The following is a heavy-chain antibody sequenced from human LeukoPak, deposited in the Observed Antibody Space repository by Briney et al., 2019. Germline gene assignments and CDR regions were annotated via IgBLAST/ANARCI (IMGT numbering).Heavy chain of an antibody. CDR3: AKDDSGYSPYYFDY. D-gene: IGHD3-22*01. V-gene: IGHV3-30*02. CDR2: IRYDGSNK. Sequence: PGGSLRLSCAASGFTFSSYGMHWVRQAPGKGLKWVAFIRYDGSNKYYADSVKGRFAISRDNSKNTLYLQMNSLRAEDTAVYYCAKDDSGYSPYYFDYWGQGTLVTVSS. CDR1: GFTFSSYG. J-gene: IGHJ4*02.